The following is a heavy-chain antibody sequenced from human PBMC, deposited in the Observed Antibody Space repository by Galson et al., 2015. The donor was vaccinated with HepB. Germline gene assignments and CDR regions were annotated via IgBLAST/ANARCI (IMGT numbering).Heavy chain of an antibody. CDR1: GFTFSSYS. J-gene: IGHJ4*02. CDR3: ARDLEPGIAGPTFHY. D-gene: IGHD6-13*01. Sequence: SLRLSCAASGFTFSSYSMNWVRQAPGKGLEWVSSISSSSSYIYYADSVKGRFTISRDNAKNSLYLQMNSLRAEDTAVYYCARDLEPGIAGPTFHYWGQGTLVTVSS. V-gene: IGHV3-21*01. CDR2: ISSSSSYI.